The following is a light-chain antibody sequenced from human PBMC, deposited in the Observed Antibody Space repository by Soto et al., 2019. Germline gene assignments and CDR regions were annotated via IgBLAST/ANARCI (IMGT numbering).Light chain of an antibody. CDR2: GNS. Sequence: QSVLTQPPSVSGAPGRRVTISCTGSSSNIGAGYDVHWYQHLPGTAPKLVIYGNSNRPSGVPDRFSGSKSGTSASLVITGLQAEDEADYYCQSYDSSLSGHVVFGGGTKLTVL. CDR3: QSYDSSLSGHVV. CDR1: SSNIGAGYD. V-gene: IGLV1-40*01. J-gene: IGLJ2*01.